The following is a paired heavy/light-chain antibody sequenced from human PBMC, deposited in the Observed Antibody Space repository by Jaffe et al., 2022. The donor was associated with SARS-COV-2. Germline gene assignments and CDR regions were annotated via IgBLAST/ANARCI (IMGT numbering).Heavy chain of an antibody. V-gene: IGHV3-23*01. CDR1: AFTFSSYA. CDR2: ISGSGDST. Sequence: EVQLLESGGGLVQPGGSLRLSCAASAFTFSSYAMSWVRQAPGKGLEWVSSISGSGDSTVYADSVKGRFTISRDNSKNTLYLQMNSLRAEDTAVFYCVKQTAAAAYDAFHMWGQGTMVTVSS. J-gene: IGHJ3*02. CDR3: VKQTAAAAYDAFHM. D-gene: IGHD6-13*01.
Light chain of an antibody. Sequence: EIVLTQSPATLSLSPGERATLSCRASQSVGSHLGWYQQKPGQAPRLLIYDASNRATGIPARFSGSGSGTDFTLTISSLEPEDFAVYYCQQRSKWPLTFGGGTKVEIK. CDR3: QQRSKWPLT. CDR2: DAS. V-gene: IGKV3-11*01. J-gene: IGKJ4*01. CDR1: QSVGSH.